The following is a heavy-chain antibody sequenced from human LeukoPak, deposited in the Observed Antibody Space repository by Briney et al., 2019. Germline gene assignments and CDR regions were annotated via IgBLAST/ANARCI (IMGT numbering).Heavy chain of an antibody. CDR3: ARDPRLNNWFDP. CDR2: IIPIFGTA. J-gene: IGHJ5*02. CDR1: GGTFSSYA. Sequence: ASVKVSCKASGGTFSSYAISWVRQAPGQGLEWMGRIIPIFGTANYAQKFQGRVTITTDESTSTAYMELSSLRSEDTAGYYCARDPRLNNWFDPWGQGTLVTVSS. V-gene: IGHV1-69*05. D-gene: IGHD4/OR15-4a*01.